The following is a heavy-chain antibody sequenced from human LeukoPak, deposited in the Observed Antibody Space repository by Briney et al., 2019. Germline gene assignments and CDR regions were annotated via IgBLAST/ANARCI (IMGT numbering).Heavy chain of an antibody. CDR1: GISFRNYA. D-gene: IGHD3-10*01. CDR2: LRGNDET. CDR3: ARASWVSDPDAVR. J-gene: IGHJ4*02. Sequence: PGGSLSLSCAASGISFRNYAMSWVRQAPARGPEWVSSLRGNDETFYADSVKGRFTLSRDDSRNTVYLQLNNLRVEDTAIYYCARASWVSDPDAVRWGQGTQVTVSS. V-gene: IGHV3-23*01.